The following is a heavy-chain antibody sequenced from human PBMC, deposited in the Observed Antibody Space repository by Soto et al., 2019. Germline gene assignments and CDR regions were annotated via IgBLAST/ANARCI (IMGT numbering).Heavy chain of an antibody. CDR1: GDSVSSNSAA. CDR2: TYYRSKWYN. V-gene: IGHV6-1*01. CDR3: ARDLDHAVLRFLEWRSWFDP. J-gene: IGHJ5*02. Sequence: SQTLSLTCAISGDSVSSNSAAWNWIRQSPSRGLEWLGRTYYRSKWYNDYAVSVKSRITINPDTSKNQFSLQLNSVTPEDTAVYYCARDLDHAVLRFLEWRSWFDPWGQGTLVTVSS. D-gene: IGHD3-3*01.